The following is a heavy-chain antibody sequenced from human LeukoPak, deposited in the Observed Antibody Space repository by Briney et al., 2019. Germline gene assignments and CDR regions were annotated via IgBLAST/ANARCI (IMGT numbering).Heavy chain of an antibody. D-gene: IGHD3-10*01. V-gene: IGHV1-46*01. CDR3: ARDHGSAYYRAPRH. Sequence: WASVKVSCKASGYIFTNYYMHWVRQAPGQGLEWMGTINPSGGSTTYAQKFQGRVTMTRDTSTSTVYMELSSLRSEDTAVYYCARDHGSAYYRAPRHWGQGTLVTVSS. J-gene: IGHJ4*02. CDR1: GYIFTNYY. CDR2: INPSGGST.